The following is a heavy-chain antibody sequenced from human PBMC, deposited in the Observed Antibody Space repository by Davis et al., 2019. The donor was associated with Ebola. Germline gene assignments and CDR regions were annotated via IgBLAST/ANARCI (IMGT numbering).Heavy chain of an antibody. D-gene: IGHD2-2*01. CDR2: ISGSGGST. J-gene: IGHJ5*02. Sequence: PGGSLRLSCAASGFTFSSYAMSWVRQAPGKGLEWVSAISGSGGSTYYADSVKGRFTISRDNSKNTLYLQMNSLRAEDTAVHYCAKGGKLVPTAPPFDPWGQGTLVTVSS. V-gene: IGHV3-23*01. CDR1: GFTFSSYA. CDR3: AKGGKLVPTAPPFDP.